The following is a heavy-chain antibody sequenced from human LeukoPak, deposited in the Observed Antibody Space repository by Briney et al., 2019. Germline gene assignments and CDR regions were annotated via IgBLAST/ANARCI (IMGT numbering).Heavy chain of an antibody. V-gene: IGHV5-51*01. D-gene: IGHD3-3*01. CDR2: IYPGDSDT. CDR3: ARLNVHSRYGGVLRFLEWLLYYFDY. Sequence: GESLKISCKGSGYSFTSYWIGWVRQMPGKGLEWMGIIYPGDSDTRYSPSFQGQVTISADKSISTAYLQWSSLKASDTAMYYCARLNVHSRYGGVLRFLEWLLYYFDYWGQGTLVTVSS. CDR1: GYSFTSYW. J-gene: IGHJ4*02.